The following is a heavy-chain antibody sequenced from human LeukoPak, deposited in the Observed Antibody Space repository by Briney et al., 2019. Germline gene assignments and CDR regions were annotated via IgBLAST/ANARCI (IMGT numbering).Heavy chain of an antibody. CDR2: INPNSGDT. D-gene: IGHD2-2*01. J-gene: IGHJ4*02. V-gene: IGHV1-2*06. CDR3: ARDGYCGSTSCYGY. CDR1: GYTFTGYY. Sequence: GASVKVSCKASGYTFTGYYMHWVRQAPGQGLEWMGRINPNSGDTNYAQKFQGRVTMTRDTSISTAYMELSRLRSDDTAVYYCARDGYCGSTSCYGYWGQGTLVTVSS.